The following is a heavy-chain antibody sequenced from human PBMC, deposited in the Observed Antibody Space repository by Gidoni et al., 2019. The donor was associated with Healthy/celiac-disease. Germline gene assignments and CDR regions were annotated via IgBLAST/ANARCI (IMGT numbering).Heavy chain of an antibody. D-gene: IGHD3-10*01. CDR1: GGSISSYY. CDR3: ARDEITMVRGVIFYYFDY. J-gene: IGHJ4*02. V-gene: IGHV4-4*07. CDR2: IYTSGST. Sequence: QVQLQESGPGLVKPSETLSLTCTVPGGSISSYYWSWIRQPAGKGLEWIGRIYTSGSTNYNPSLKSRVTMSVDTSKNQFSLKLSSVTAADTAVYYCARDEITMVRGVIFYYFDYWGQGTLVTVSS.